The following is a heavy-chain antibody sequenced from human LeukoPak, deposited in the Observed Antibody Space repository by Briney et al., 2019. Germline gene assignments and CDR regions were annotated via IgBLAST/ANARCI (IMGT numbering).Heavy chain of an antibody. Sequence: GGSLRLSCEVSRITLSNYGMSWVRQAPGKGLEWVAGISGSGGGTNYAESVKGRFTISRDNSKNTLYLQMNSLRAEDTAVYFCAKRGVVIRVILVGFHKEAYYFDSWGQGALVSVSS. CDR2: ISGSGGGT. CDR1: RITLSNYG. V-gene: IGHV3-23*01. CDR3: AKRGVVIRVILVGFHKEAYYFDS. J-gene: IGHJ4*02. D-gene: IGHD3-22*01.